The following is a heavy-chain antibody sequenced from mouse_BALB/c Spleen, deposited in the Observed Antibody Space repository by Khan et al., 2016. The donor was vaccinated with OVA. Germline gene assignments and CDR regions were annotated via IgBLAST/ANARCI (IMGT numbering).Heavy chain of an antibody. J-gene: IGHJ4*01. D-gene: IGHD1-1*01. Sequence: VELVESGPGLVAPSQSLSITCTVSGFSLSSYGVHWVRQPPGKGLEWLVVIWSDGSTTYNSTLKSRLSISKDNSKSQVLLKMNSLHTDDTAMYYCARPSSFSYSTDYWGQGTSVTVSS. CDR3: ARPSSFSYSTDY. CDR1: GFSLSSYG. V-gene: IGHV2-6*02. CDR2: IWSDGST.